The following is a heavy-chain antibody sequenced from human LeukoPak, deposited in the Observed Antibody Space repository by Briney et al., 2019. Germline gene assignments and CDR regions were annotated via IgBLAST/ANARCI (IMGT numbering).Heavy chain of an antibody. J-gene: IGHJ5*02. D-gene: IGHD3-9*01. CDR2: ISGRGAST. CDR3: ARRYYDISP. Sequence: GGSLRLSCAASGFTFSSFAMSWVRQAPGKGLEWVSGISGRGASTYYADSVKGRFTISRDNAKNSLYLQMNSLRDEDTAVYYCARRYYDISPWGQGTLVTVSS. V-gene: IGHV3-23*01. CDR1: GFTFSSFA.